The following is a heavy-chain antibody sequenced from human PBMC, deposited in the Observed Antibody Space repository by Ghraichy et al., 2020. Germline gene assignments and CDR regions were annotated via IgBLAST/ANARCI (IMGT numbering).Heavy chain of an antibody. D-gene: IGHD6-6*01. Sequence: GGSLRLSCAASGFTFSSYSMNWVRQAPGKGLDWVSSISSSSSYIYYADSVNGRFTISRDNAKNSLYLQMNSLRAEDTAVYYCARDSSSPAYYGMDVWGQGTTVTVSS. CDR1: GFTFSSYS. J-gene: IGHJ6*02. CDR3: ARDSSSPAYYGMDV. CDR2: ISSSSSYI. V-gene: IGHV3-21*01.